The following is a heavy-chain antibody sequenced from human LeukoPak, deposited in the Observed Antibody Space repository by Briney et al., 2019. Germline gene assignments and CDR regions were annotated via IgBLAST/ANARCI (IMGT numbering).Heavy chain of an antibody. D-gene: IGHD3-22*01. J-gene: IGHJ3*02. CDR1: GFTFSSYR. CDR3: AKELIVVDAFDI. CDR2: ISSSSSTI. Sequence: GGSLRLSCAASGFTFSSYRMNWVRQAPGKGLEWVSYISSSSSTIYYADSVKGRFTISRDNAKTSLYLQMNSLRAEDTAVYYCAKELIVVDAFDIWGQGTMVTVSS. V-gene: IGHV3-48*01.